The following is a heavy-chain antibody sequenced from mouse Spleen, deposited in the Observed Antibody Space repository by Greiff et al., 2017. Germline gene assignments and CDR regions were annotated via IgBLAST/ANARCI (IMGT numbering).Heavy chain of an antibody. CDR2: INPYNDGT. Sequence: VQLKESGPELVKPGASVKMSCKASGYTFTSYVMHWVKQKPGQGLEWIGYINPYNDGTKYNEKFKGKATLTSDKSSSTAYMELSSLTSEDSAVYYCARRGIYYDYLWFAYWGQGTLVTVSA. D-gene: IGHD2-4*01. V-gene: IGHV1-14*01. CDR1: GYTFTSYV. CDR3: ARRGIYYDYLWFAY. J-gene: IGHJ3*01.